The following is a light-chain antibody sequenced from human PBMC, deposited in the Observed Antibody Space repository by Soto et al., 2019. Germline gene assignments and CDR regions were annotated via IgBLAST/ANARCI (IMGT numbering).Light chain of an antibody. V-gene: IGKV1-5*01. J-gene: IGKJ1*01. Sequence: DIQMTQSPSSLSASVGDRVTITCRASQSISSYLNWYQQKPGKAPKLLIYDASSLESGVPSRFSGSGSGTEFTLTISSLQPDDFATYYCQQYNSYSWMFGQGTKVDIK. CDR2: DAS. CDR3: QQYNSYSWM. CDR1: QSISSY.